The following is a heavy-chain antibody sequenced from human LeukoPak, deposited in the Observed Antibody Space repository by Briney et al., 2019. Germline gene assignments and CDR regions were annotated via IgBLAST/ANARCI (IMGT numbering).Heavy chain of an antibody. J-gene: IGHJ6*03. CDR3: ARDNPRVVRGVITNYYYYYMDV. CDR1: GGTFSSYA. V-gene: IGHV1-69*13. Sequence: SVKVSCKASGGTFSSYAISWVRQAPGQGLEWMGGIIPIFGTANYAQKFQGRVTITADESTSTAYMELSSLGSEDTAVYYCARDNPRVVRGVITNYYYYYMDVWGKGTTVTVSS. D-gene: IGHD3-10*01. CDR2: IIPIFGTA.